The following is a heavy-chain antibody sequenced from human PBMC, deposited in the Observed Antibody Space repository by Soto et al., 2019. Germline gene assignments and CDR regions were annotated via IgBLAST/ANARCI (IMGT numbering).Heavy chain of an antibody. D-gene: IGHD1-1*01. V-gene: IGHV3-23*01. J-gene: IGHJ4*02. CDR2: ISGSGGNI. CDR3: ATQDFRGTTGTT. CDR1: GFTFSRYA. Sequence: PGGSLRLSCVASGFTFSRYAMGWVRQAPGKGLEWVSVISGSGGNIHYVDSVKGRFTISRDNSKNTLYLQMNSLRVDDTAVYICATQDFRGTTGTTWGQGTLVTAPQ.